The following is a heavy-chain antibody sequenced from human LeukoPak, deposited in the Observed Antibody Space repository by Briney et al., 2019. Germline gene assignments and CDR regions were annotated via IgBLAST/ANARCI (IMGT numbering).Heavy chain of an antibody. CDR3: ARDYYDSSGYYYFDY. V-gene: IGHV1-69*04. CDR1: GGTFSSYA. Sequence: EASVKVSCKASGGTFSSYAISWVRQAPGQGLEWMGRIIPILGIANYAQKFQGRVTITADKSTSTAYMELSSQRSEDTAVYYCARDYYDSSGYYYFDYWGQETLVTVSS. J-gene: IGHJ4*02. D-gene: IGHD3-22*01. CDR2: IIPILGIA.